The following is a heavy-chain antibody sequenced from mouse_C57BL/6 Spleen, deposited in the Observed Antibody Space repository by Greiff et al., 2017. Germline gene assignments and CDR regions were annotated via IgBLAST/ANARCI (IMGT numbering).Heavy chain of an antibody. J-gene: IGHJ2*01. CDR1: GYSITSGYY. D-gene: IGHD3-3*01. CDR3: ARDLEGLYFDY. Sequence: EVKLQESGPGLVKPSQSLSLTCSVTGYSITSGYYWNWIRQFPGNKLEWMGYISYDGSNNYNPSLKNRIAITRDTSKNQFFLKLNSVTTEDTATDDCARDLEGLYFDYWGQGTTLTVSS. V-gene: IGHV3-6*01. CDR2: ISYDGSN.